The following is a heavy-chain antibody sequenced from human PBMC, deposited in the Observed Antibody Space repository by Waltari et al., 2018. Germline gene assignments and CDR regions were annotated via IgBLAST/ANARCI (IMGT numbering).Heavy chain of an antibody. D-gene: IGHD2-21*02. CDR2: ISSRGSTI. CDR1: GFTFSSYE. CDR3: ARAGIAYCGGDCFSDY. J-gene: IGHJ4*02. V-gene: IGHV3-48*03. Sequence: EVQLVQSGGGLVQPVGSLRLSCAASGFTFSSYELNWVRQAPGKGLEWVSYISSRGSTIYYADSVKGRFTSSRYNAKNSLYLQMNSLRAEDTAVYYCARAGIAYCGGDCFSDYWGQGTLVTVSS.